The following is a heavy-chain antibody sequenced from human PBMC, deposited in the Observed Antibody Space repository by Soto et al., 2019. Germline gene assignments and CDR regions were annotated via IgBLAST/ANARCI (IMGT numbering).Heavy chain of an antibody. CDR1: GGSISSGDYY. CDR2: IYYSGST. CDR3: ARGNNWNANWFDP. V-gene: IGHV4-30-4*01. Sequence: PSETLSLTCTVSGGSISSGDYYWSWIRQPPGKGLEWIGYIYYSGSTYYNPSLKSRVTISVDTSKNQFSLKLSSVTAADTAVYYCARGNNWNANWFDPWGQGTLVTVSS. J-gene: IGHJ5*02. D-gene: IGHD1-1*01.